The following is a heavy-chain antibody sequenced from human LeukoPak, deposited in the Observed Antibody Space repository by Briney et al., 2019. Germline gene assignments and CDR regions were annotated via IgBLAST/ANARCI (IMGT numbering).Heavy chain of an antibody. Sequence: SETLSLTCAVYGGSFSGYYWSWIRQPPGKGLEWIGEINHSGSTNYNPSLKSRVTISVDTSKNQFSLKLSSVTAADTAVYYCARDLLGSSGINPVDWGQGTLVTVSS. CDR2: INHSGST. D-gene: IGHD3-22*01. V-gene: IGHV4-34*01. J-gene: IGHJ4*02. CDR3: ARDLLGSSGINPVD. CDR1: GGSFSGYY.